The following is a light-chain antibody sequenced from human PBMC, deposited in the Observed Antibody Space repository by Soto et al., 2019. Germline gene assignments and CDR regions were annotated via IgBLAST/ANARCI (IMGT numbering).Light chain of an antibody. Sequence: QSALTQPPSASGSPGQSVTISCTGTSSDVGGYNYVSWYQQRPGKAPKLMIYEVSKRPSGVPDRFSGSKSGNTASRTVSGLQAEDEADYYCSSYAGSNNFVFGTGTKVTVL. CDR2: EVS. CDR1: SSDVGGYNY. CDR3: SSYAGSNNFV. V-gene: IGLV2-8*01. J-gene: IGLJ1*01.